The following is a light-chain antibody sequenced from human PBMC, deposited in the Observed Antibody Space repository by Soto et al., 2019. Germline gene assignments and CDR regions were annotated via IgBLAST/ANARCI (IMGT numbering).Light chain of an antibody. V-gene: IGLV2-14*01. CDR3: NSYTSSSTRV. Sequence: QSALTQPASVSGSAGQSITISCTGTSSDIGGYNYVSWYQQHPGKAPKLMIYEVSNRPSGVSNRFSGSKSGNTASLTISGLQAEDEADYYCNSYTSSSTRVFGTGTKVTVL. CDR2: EVS. CDR1: SSDIGGYNY. J-gene: IGLJ1*01.